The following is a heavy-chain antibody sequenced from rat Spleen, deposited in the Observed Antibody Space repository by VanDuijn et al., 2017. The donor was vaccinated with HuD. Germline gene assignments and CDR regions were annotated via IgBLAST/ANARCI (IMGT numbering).Heavy chain of an antibody. CDR3: ARSDYDGTYYYGWFAY. CDR2: ISYSGST. V-gene: IGHV3-1*01. J-gene: IGHJ3*01. Sequence: EVQLQESGPGLVKPSQSLSLTCSVTGYSITSNYWAWIRKFPGNKMEWMGYISYSGSTSYNPSLKSRISITRDTSKNQFFLQLNSVTTEDTATYYCARSDYDGTYYYGWFAYWGQGTLVTVSS. CDR1: GYSITSNY. D-gene: IGHD1-12*02.